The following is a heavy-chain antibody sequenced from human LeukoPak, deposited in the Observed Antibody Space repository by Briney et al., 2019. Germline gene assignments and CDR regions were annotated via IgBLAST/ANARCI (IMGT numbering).Heavy chain of an antibody. CDR3: ASRAYWSIGYYGMDV. D-gene: IGHD3-16*01. V-gene: IGHV1-69*13. J-gene: IGHJ6*02. Sequence: ASVKVSCKASGGTFSSYAISWVRQAPGQGLEWMGGIIPIFGTANYAQKFQGRVTITADESTSTAYMELSSPRSEDTAVYYCASRAYWSIGYYGMDVWGQGITVTVSS. CDR2: IIPIFGTA. CDR1: GGTFSSYA.